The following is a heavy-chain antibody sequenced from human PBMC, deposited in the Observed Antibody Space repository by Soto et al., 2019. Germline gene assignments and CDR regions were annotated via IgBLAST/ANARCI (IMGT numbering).Heavy chain of an antibody. CDR2: INHSGST. Sequence: SETLSLTCAVYGGYFSGYYWRWIRQPPGKGLEWIGEINHSGSTNYNPSLKSRVTISVDTSKNQFSLKMSSVTAADTAVYYCKGSGYCSGGSCYSDYYYYGMDFWGQGTTVTVSS. V-gene: IGHV4-34*01. J-gene: IGHJ6*02. CDR3: KGSGYCSGGSCYSDYYYYGMDF. CDR1: GGYFSGYY. D-gene: IGHD2-15*01.